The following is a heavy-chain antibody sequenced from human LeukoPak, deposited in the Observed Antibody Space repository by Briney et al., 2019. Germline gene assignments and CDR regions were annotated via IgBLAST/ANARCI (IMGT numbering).Heavy chain of an antibody. J-gene: IGHJ6*03. Sequence: SETLSLTCTVSGGSISSFSCSWIRQSPGKGLEWIGYMYYSGSTNYNPSLQSRVTISGDTPKNQFSLKLSSVTAADTAVYYCARETSQKGAHYMDVWGKGTTVTISS. CDR2: MYYSGST. V-gene: IGHV4-59*01. CDR3: ARETSQKGAHYMDV. D-gene: IGHD3-16*01. CDR1: GGSISSFS.